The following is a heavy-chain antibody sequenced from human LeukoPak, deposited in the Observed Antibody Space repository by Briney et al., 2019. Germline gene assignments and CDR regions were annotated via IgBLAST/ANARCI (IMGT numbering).Heavy chain of an antibody. Sequence: GESLKISCKGSGYGFSSTYWIGWVRQMPGKGLEWMGIIYPGDSDTRYSPSFEGQVTMSADKSISTAYLQWSSLKASDTAMYYCARQDGSGIYYFDYWGQGTLVTVSS. CDR1: GYGFSSTYW. V-gene: IGHV5-51*01. D-gene: IGHD3-10*01. CDR2: IYPGDSDT. J-gene: IGHJ4*02. CDR3: ARQDGSGIYYFDY.